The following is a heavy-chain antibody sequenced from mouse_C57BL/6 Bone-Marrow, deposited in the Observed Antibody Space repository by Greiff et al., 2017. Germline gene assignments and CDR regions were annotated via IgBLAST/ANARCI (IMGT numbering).Heavy chain of an antibody. J-gene: IGHJ3*01. CDR3: ARIGLAY. CDR2: LSSGRSTI. Sequence: EVMLVESGGGLVKPGGSLKLSCAASGFTFSDYGMHWVRQAPEQGLEWVAYLSSGRSTIYYADTVKGRFTISRDHAKNTLFLQMSSLRSEETAMYYCARIGLAYWGQGTLVTVSA. V-gene: IGHV5-17*01. CDR1: GFTFSDYG.